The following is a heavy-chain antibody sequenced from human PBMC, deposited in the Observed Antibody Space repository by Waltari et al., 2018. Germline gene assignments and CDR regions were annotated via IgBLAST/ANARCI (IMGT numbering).Heavy chain of an antibody. D-gene: IGHD5-18*01. Sequence: QVQLVESGGGVVQPGRSLRLSCAASGFTFSSYAMRWVRQAPGKGLEWVAVIYSGGSTYYADSVKGRFTISRDNSKNTLYLQMNSLRAEDTAVYYCAKDQGYNFDYWGQGTLVTVSS. CDR1: GFTFSSYA. CDR2: IYSGGST. J-gene: IGHJ4*02. CDR3: AKDQGYNFDY. V-gene: IGHV3-NL1*01.